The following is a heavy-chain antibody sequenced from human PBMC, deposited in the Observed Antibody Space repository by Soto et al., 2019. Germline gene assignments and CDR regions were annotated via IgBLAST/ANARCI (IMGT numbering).Heavy chain of an antibody. D-gene: IGHD2-15*01. V-gene: IGHV1-69*13. CDR1: GGTFSSYA. CDR2: IIPIFGTA. Sequence: GASVKVSCKASGGTFSSYAISWVRQAPGQGLEWMGGIIPIFGTANYAQKFQGRVTITADESTSTAYMELSSLRSEDTAVYYCARIVGYCSGGSCYSNRYYYGMDVWGQGTTVTVSS. J-gene: IGHJ6*02. CDR3: ARIVGYCSGGSCYSNRYYYGMDV.